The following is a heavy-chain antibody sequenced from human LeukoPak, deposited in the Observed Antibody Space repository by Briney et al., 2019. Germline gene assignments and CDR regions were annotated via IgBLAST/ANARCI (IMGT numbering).Heavy chain of an antibody. CDR1: GFTFSSYS. D-gene: IGHD3-22*01. J-gene: IGHJ4*02. Sequence: GGSLRLSCAASGFTFSSYSINWVRQAPGKGLEWVSSISSGSSYIYFADSMKGRFTISRDNTQNLVYLQMNSLRAEDTAVYFCARELKMSYYDATASHWGPGTLVTVSS. V-gene: IGHV3-21*04. CDR3: ARELKMSYYDATASH. CDR2: ISSGSSYI.